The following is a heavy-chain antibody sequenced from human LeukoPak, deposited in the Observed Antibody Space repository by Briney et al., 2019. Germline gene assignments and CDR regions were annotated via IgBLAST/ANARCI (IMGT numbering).Heavy chain of an antibody. CDR2: INHSGST. D-gene: IGHD3-22*01. CDR3: ARRRGGEYYYDSSGYYYGQFDY. CDR1: GGSFSGYY. V-gene: IGHV4-34*01. J-gene: IGHJ4*02. Sequence: SETLSLTCAVYGGSFSGYYWSWIRQPPGKGPEWIGEINHSGSTNYNPSLKSRVTISVDTSKNQFSLKLSSVTAADTAVYYCARRRGGEYYYDSSGYYYGQFDYWGQGTLVTVSS.